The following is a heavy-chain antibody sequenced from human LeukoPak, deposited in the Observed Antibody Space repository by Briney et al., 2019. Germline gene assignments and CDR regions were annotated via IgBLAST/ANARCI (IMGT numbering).Heavy chain of an antibody. CDR1: GGSISSYY. CDR3: ARELWFVNAPGSWFDP. CDR2: IYYSGST. D-gene: IGHD3-10*01. J-gene: IGHJ5*02. V-gene: IGHV4-59*12. Sequence: PSETLSLTCTVSGGSISSYYWSWIRQPPGKGLEWIGFIYYSGSTNYNPSLKSRVTISVDTSKNQFSLKLSSVTAADTAVYYCARELWFVNAPGSWFDPWGQGTLVTVSS.